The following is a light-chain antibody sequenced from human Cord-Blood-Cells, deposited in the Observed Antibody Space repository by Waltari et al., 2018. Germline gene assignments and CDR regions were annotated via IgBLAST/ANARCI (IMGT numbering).Light chain of an antibody. CDR2: AAP. J-gene: IGKJ2*01. CDR3: QQYYIFPYT. V-gene: IGKV1D-8*01. Sequence: VIWMTQSPPSLSASPGDRVPISCRMSKGISSYLAWYQQKPRKAPELLIYAAPTLQSGVPSRFSGSGSGTDVTLTISCLQSEDFATYYCQQYYIFPYTFGQGTKLEIK. CDR1: KGISSY.